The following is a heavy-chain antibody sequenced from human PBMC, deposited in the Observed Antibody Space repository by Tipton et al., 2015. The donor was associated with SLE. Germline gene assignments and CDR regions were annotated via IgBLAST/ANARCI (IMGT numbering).Heavy chain of an antibody. Sequence: SLRLSCAVSGASITSSDWWSWVRQPPGKGLEYIGEIHHRGSTNYESSLRGRVTISVDKSKNQFTLKLTSVTAADTAVYYCARWIPLTGINVWGQGATVTVSS. V-gene: IGHV4-4*02. J-gene: IGHJ6*02. D-gene: IGHD5-18*01. CDR1: GASITSSDW. CDR2: IHHRGST. CDR3: ARWIPLTGINV.